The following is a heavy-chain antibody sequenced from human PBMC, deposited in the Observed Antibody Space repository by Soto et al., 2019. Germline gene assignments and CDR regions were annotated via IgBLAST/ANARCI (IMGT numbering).Heavy chain of an antibody. CDR1: GFSLSTSGVG. CDR3: GRLLWFGELT. Sequence: QITLKESGPTLVKPTQTLTLTCTISGFSLSTSGVGVGWIRQPPGKALDWLALLYWDGDKRYSPSLKSRLTITTDTSKNQVVLTMTNMDPVDTATYYCGRLLWFGELTWGQGTLVTVSS. CDR2: LYWDGDK. D-gene: IGHD3-10*01. V-gene: IGHV2-5*02. J-gene: IGHJ4*02.